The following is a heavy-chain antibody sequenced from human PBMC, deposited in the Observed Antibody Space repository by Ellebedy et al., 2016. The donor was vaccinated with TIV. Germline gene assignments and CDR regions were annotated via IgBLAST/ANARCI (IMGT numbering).Heavy chain of an antibody. D-gene: IGHD2-15*01. J-gene: IGHJ3*02. Sequence: GESLKISCKGSGYSFTNYWIGWVRQMPGKGLEWMGIIRPRDSDTRYSPSFQGQVTISADKSISTAYLQWSRLKASDTAVYYCARPYCSGGSCYRDALDIWGQGTVVTVSS. V-gene: IGHV5-51*01. CDR3: ARPYCSGGSCYRDALDI. CDR2: IRPRDSDT. CDR1: GYSFTNYW.